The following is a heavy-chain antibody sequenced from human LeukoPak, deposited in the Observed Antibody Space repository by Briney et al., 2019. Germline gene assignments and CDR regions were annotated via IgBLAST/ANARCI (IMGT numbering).Heavy chain of an antibody. Sequence: GGPLRLSCAASGFTFSSYWVSWVRQAPGKGLEWVANIKQDGSEKYYVDSVKGRFTISRDNAKNSLYLQMNSLRAEDTAVYYCAKGDSSSWYGGGRLDYWGQGTLVTVSS. V-gene: IGHV3-7*03. CDR2: IKQDGSEK. D-gene: IGHD6-13*01. J-gene: IGHJ4*02. CDR1: GFTFSSYW. CDR3: AKGDSSSWYGGGRLDY.